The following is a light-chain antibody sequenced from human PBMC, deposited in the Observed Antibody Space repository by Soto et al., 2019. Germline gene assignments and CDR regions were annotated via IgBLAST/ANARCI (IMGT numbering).Light chain of an antibody. CDR3: QSHDRSDYV. CDR2: EDY. J-gene: IGLJ1*01. V-gene: IGLV6-57*04. CDR1: SGSIGSNY. Sequence: NFMLTQPHSVSESPGRAVTISCTRTSGSIGSNYVQWYQQRPGSAPTIVIYEDYERPSGVPDRFSASIDSSSNSASLTISGLKTEDEADYYCQSHDRSDYVFGTGTKLTVL.